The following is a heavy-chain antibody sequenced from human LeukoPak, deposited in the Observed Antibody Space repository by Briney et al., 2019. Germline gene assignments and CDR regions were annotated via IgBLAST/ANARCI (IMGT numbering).Heavy chain of an antibody. V-gene: IGHV3-23*01. J-gene: IGHJ3*01. CDR3: AKDIQLST. CDR2: ISSSGNNA. D-gene: IGHD5-24*01. Sequence: PGGSLRLSCAVSGFTFRGAAVTWVRQAPGKGLEWVPLISSSGNNAYYADSVKGRFTISRDNSKNTLSLQMNSLRVEDTAIYYCAKDIQLSTWGRGTRVTVSS. CDR1: GFTFRGAA.